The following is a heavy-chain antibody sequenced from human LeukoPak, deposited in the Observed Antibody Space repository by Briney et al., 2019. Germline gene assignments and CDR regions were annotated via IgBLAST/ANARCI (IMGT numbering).Heavy chain of an antibody. D-gene: IGHD6-13*01. Sequence: ASVKVSCKASGYTFTGYYIHWVRQAPGQGLEWMGWINPNSGGTNYAQKSPGRVTMTRDTSISTAYMELSRLTSDDTAVYYCARDPHSTSWFYAMDVWGQGTTVTVSS. CDR3: ARDPHSTSWFYAMDV. CDR2: INPNSGGT. V-gene: IGHV1-2*02. J-gene: IGHJ6*02. CDR1: GYTFTGYY.